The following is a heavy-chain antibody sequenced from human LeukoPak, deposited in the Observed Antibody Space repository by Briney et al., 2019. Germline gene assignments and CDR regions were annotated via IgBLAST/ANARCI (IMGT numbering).Heavy chain of an antibody. J-gene: IGHJ4*02. CDR2: IYYTGRT. V-gene: IGHV4-30-4*08. Sequence: PSETLSLTCTVSGGSISTGDYYWSWIRQPPGKGLEWIGYIYYTGRTYYNPSLKSRVTISVDTSKNQFSLKLSSVTAADTAVYYCARGDFAYYFDYWGQGTLVTVSS. CDR3: ARGDFAYYFDY. CDR1: GGSISTGDYY.